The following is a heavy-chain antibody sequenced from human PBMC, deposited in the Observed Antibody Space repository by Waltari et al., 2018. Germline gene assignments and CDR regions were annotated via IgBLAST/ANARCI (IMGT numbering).Heavy chain of an antibody. Sequence: EAQLMESGGGLVQPGGSLRLSCAASGFSLSAHWMPWVRRAPGKGLEWVANIKWDGSAAGYADSISGRFIISRDNAKNSVFLQMTSPTADDTATYYCARGSAAYVRFWDLWGQGTVVTVSS. J-gene: IGHJ5*02. CDR2: IKWDGSAA. V-gene: IGHV3-7*03. D-gene: IGHD3-10*02. CDR1: GFSLSAHW. CDR3: ARGSAAYVRFWDL.